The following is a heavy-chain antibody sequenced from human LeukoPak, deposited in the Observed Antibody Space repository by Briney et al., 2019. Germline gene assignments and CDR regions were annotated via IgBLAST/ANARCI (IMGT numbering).Heavy chain of an antibody. V-gene: IGHV4-59*01. CDR3: ARDTGYCSGGSCYHNYFDF. D-gene: IGHD2-15*01. Sequence: SETLSLTCTVSGGSISSYYWSWIRQPPGKGLEWIGYISYSGSTNYNPSLKSRVTISLDTSKNQFSLKLSSVTAAATAVYYCARDTGYCSGGSCYHNYFDFWGQGALVTVSS. J-gene: IGHJ4*02. CDR1: GGSISSYY. CDR2: ISYSGST.